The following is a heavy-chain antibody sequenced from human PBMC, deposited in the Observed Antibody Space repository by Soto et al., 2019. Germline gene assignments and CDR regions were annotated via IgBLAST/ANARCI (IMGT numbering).Heavy chain of an antibody. D-gene: IGHD6-19*01. V-gene: IGHV3-23*01. CDR2: ISSGGDNT. J-gene: IGHJ6*02. CDR3: ANDFDSYSSGRYGMDV. Sequence: GGSLRLSCAASVFTFSSHAMSWVRQAPGKGLEWVSTISSGGDNTYSADSVKGRFTISRDNSKNTLYLQMNSLRAEDTAVYYCANDFDSYSSGRYGMDVWGHGTRMTVYS. CDR1: VFTFSSHA.